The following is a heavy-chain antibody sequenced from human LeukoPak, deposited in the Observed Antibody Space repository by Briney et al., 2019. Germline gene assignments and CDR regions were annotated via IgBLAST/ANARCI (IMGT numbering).Heavy chain of an antibody. Sequence: PGGSLRLSCAASGFTFSSYAMSWVRQAPGKGLEWVSTISASGPYYADAVRGRFTISRDNSRNTLSLQMDSLRAEGTAVYYYAKDHESDGYPCLDHWGLGTLVTVSS. D-gene: IGHD3-22*01. V-gene: IGHV3-23*01. J-gene: IGHJ4*02. CDR2: ISASGP. CDR1: GFTFSSYA. CDR3: AKDHESDGYPCLDH.